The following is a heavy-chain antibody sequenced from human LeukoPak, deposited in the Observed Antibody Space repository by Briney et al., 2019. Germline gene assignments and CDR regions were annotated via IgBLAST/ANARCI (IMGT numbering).Heavy chain of an antibody. CDR1: GGSISSYY. Sequence: PSETLSLTCTVSGGSISSYYWSWIRQPPGKGLEWIGYIYYGGSTNYNPSLKSRVTISVDTSKNQFSLKLSSVTAAHTAVYYCARDIDSSSSFDYWGQGTLVTVSS. J-gene: IGHJ4*02. CDR3: ARDIDSSSSFDY. D-gene: IGHD6-6*01. V-gene: IGHV4-59*01. CDR2: IYYGGST.